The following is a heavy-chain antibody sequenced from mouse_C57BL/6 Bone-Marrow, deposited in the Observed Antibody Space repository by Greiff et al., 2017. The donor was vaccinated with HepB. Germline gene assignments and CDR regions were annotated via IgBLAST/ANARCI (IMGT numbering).Heavy chain of an antibody. CDR3: ARGAPEAMDY. CDR1: GYTFTDYY. CDR2: INPNNGGT. J-gene: IGHJ4*01. V-gene: IGHV1-26*01. Sequence: VQLQQSGPELVKPGASVKISCKASGYTFTDYYMNWVKQSHGKSLEWIGDINPNNGGTSYNQKFKGKATLTVDKSSSTAYMELRSLTSEDSAVYYCARGAPEAMDYWGQGTSVTVSS.